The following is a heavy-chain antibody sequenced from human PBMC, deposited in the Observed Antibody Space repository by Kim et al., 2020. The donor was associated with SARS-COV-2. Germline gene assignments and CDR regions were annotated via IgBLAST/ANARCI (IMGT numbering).Heavy chain of an antibody. D-gene: IGHD6-6*01. Sequence: GGSLRLSCAASGFTFSRYGMHWVRQAPGKGLEWVAVISYDGSNKYYADSVKGRFTISRDNSKNTLYLQMNSLRAEDTAVYYCAKPTRSSSSTFDYWCQGT. J-gene: IGHJ4*02. CDR1: GFTFSRYG. V-gene: IGHV3-30*18. CDR3: AKPTRSSSSTFDY. CDR2: ISYDGSNK.